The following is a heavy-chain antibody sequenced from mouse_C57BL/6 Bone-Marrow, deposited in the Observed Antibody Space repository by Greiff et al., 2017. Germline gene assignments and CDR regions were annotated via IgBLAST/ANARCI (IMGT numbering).Heavy chain of an antibody. D-gene: IGHD1-1*01. CDR2: INPSTGGT. CDR1: GYSFTGYY. V-gene: IGHV1-42*01. Sequence: EVQLQQSGPELVKPGASVKISCKASGYSFTGYYMNWVKQSPEKSLEWIGEINPSTGGTTYNQKFKAKATLTVDKSSSTAYMQLKSLTSEDSAVYYCARSDYYGSSYLGYYWGQGTTLTVSS. CDR3: ARSDYYGSSYLGYY. J-gene: IGHJ2*01.